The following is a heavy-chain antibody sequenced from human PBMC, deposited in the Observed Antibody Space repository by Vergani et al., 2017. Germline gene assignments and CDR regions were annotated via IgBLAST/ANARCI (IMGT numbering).Heavy chain of an antibody. J-gene: IGHJ6*02. CDR1: GGSFSGYY. D-gene: IGHD2-2*01. CDR2: INHSGST. Sequence: QVQLQQWGAGLLKPSETLSLTCAVYGGSFSGYYWSWIRQPPGKGLEWIGEINHSGSTNYNPSLKSRVTISVDTSKNQFSLKLSSVTAADTAVYYCAITYIVVVPAARADYYYGMDVWGQGTTVTVSS. CDR3: AITYIVVVPAARADYYYGMDV. V-gene: IGHV4-34*01.